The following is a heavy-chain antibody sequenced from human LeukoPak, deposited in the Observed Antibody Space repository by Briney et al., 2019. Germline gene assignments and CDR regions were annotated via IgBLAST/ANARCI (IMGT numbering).Heavy chain of an antibody. CDR1: GYTFIGYF. Sequence: GASVKVSCKASGYTFIGYFMHWVRQAPGQGLEWMGRVNPNNGDTNYAQKFQGRVTMTRDTSITTAYMELSRLRSDDTAVYYCARDHPDCSDHSCYSWGQGTLVTVSS. V-gene: IGHV1-2*06. CDR2: VNPNNGDT. CDR3: ARDHPDCSDHSCYS. J-gene: IGHJ4*02. D-gene: IGHD2-15*01.